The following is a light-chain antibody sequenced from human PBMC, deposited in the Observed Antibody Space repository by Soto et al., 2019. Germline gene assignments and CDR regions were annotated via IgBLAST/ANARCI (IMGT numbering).Light chain of an antibody. CDR3: CSYAGSSTFWV. CDR1: SSDIGAYNF. V-gene: IGLV2-23*02. Sequence: QSALTQPASVSGSPGQSITISCTGTSSDIGAYNFVSWYQQHPGKAPKLMLYDVNIRPSGVSNRFSGSKSGNTASLTISGLQAEDEADYYCCSYAGSSTFWVFGGGTKLTVL. J-gene: IGLJ3*02. CDR2: DVN.